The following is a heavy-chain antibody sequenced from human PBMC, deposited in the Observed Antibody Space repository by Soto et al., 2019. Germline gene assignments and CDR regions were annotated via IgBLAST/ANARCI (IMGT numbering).Heavy chain of an antibody. V-gene: IGHV1-69*13. CDR3: ASGTXRPGYSYGHDAGNSFDY. CDR1: GGTFSSYA. CDR2: IIPIFGTA. D-gene: IGHD5-18*01. Sequence: SVKVSCKASGGTFSSYAISWVRQAPGQGLEWMGGIIPIFGTANYAQKFQGRVTITADESTSTAYMELSSLRSEDTAVYYCASGTXRPGYSYGHDAGNSFDYWGQGTLVTVSS. J-gene: IGHJ4*02.